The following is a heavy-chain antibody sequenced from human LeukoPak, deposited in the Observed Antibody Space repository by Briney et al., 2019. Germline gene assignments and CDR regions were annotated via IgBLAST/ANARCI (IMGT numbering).Heavy chain of an antibody. V-gene: IGHV3-53*01. CDR3: ARIRRHYDSSGYREYYFDY. J-gene: IGHJ4*02. D-gene: IGHD3-22*01. CDR2: IYSGGST. Sequence: GGSLRLSCAASGFTVSSNYMSWVRQAPGEGLEWVSVIYSGGSTYYADSVKGRFTISRDNSKNTLYLQMNSLRAEDTAVYYCARIRRHYDSSGYREYYFDYWGQGTLVTVSS. CDR1: GFTVSSNY.